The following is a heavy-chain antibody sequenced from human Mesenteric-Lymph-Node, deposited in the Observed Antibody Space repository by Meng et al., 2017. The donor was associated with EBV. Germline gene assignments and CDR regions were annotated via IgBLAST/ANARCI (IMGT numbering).Heavy chain of an antibody. CDR3: ARVWGGYSFGLSDY. V-gene: IGHV1-69*01. J-gene: IGHJ4*02. CDR2: IIPIFGTA. Sequence: VQRVQSGAEVKKPGFSVKVSCRASGGTFTDYAISWVRQAPGQGLEWMGGIIPIFGTANYAQKFQGKVTITADESTSTAYMELSSLRSEDTAVYYCARVWGGYSFGLSDYWGQGTLVTVPS. CDR1: GGTFTDYA. D-gene: IGHD5-18*01.